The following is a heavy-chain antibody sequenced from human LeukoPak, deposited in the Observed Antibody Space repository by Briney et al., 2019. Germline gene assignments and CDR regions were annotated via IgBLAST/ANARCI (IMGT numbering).Heavy chain of an antibody. D-gene: IGHD3-16*01. Sequence: GGSLRLSCAASGFTFPNYDMSWVRQAPGKGLEWVSAISDSGHDTSYADSVKGRFTISRDNSKNTLYLQMSSLRAEDTALYYCATGEYYFDFWGQGTLVTVSS. CDR1: GFTFPNYD. CDR3: ATGEYYFDF. V-gene: IGHV3-23*01. J-gene: IGHJ4*02. CDR2: ISDSGHDT.